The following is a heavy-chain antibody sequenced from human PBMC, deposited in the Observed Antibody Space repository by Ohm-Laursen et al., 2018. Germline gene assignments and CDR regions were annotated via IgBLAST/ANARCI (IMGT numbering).Heavy chain of an antibody. J-gene: IGHJ4*02. CDR1: GGSFSGYY. V-gene: IGHV4-34*01. D-gene: IGHD6-13*01. CDR3: ARLKRRQQLVRFDY. CDR2: INHSGST. Sequence: GTLSLTWAVYGGSFSGYYWSWIRQPPGKGLEWIGEINHSGSTNYNPSLKSRVTISVDTSKNQFSLKLSSVTAADTAVYYCARLKRRQQLVRFDYWGQGTLVTVSS.